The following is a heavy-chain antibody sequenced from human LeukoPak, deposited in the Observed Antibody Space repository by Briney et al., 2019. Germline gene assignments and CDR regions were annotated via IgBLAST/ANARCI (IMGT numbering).Heavy chain of an antibody. CDR3: AKDKKQQLVPDYFDY. CDR2: ISGSGGST. D-gene: IGHD6-13*01. Sequence: GGSLRLSCAASGFTFSSNAMSWVRQAPGKGLEWVSAISGSGGSTYYADSVKGRFTIPRDNSKNTLYLQMNSLRAEDTAVYYCAKDKKQQLVPDYFDYWGQGTLVTVSS. V-gene: IGHV3-23*01. CDR1: GFTFSSNA. J-gene: IGHJ4*02.